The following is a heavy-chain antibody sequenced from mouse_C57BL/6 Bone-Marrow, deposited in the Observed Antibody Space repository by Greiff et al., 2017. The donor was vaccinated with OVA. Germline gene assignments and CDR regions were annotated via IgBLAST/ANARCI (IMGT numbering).Heavy chain of an antibody. D-gene: IGHD2-3*01. V-gene: IGHV1-26*01. CDR1: GYTFTDYY. J-gene: IGHJ3*01. CDR2: INPNNGGT. Sequence: EVQLQQSGPELVKPGASVKISCKASGYTFTDYYMNWVKQSHGKSLEWIGDINPNNGGTSYNQKFKGKATLTVDTSSSTAYMELRSLTSEDSAVYYCARGGGYYLAYWGQGTLVTVSA. CDR3: ARGGGYYLAY.